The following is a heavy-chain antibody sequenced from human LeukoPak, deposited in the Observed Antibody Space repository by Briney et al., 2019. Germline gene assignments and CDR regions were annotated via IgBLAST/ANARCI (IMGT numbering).Heavy chain of an antibody. J-gene: IGHJ6*03. V-gene: IGHV4-59*12. CDR1: GGSISSYY. D-gene: IGHD2-2*01. CDR3: ARETLVVVPAAGAYYYYMDV. CDR2: IYYSGST. Sequence: SETLSLTCTVSGGSISSYYWSWIRQPPGKGLEWIEYIYYSGSTNYNPSLKSRVTMSVDTSKNQFSLKLSSVTAADTAVYYCARETLVVVPAAGAYYYYMDVWGKGTTVTVSS.